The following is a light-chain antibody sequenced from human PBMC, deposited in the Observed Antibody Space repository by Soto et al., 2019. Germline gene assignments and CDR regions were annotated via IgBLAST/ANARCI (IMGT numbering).Light chain of an antibody. J-gene: IGKJ1*01. CDR3: QQYSSYWT. V-gene: IGKV1-5*01. CDR1: QSISSW. CDR2: DAS. Sequence: GVRVTVTFRASQSISSWLAWYQQKPGKAPKFLIYDASNLESGVPSRFSGSGSGTEFTLTISSLQPDDFATYYCQQYSSYWTFGQGTKVAIK.